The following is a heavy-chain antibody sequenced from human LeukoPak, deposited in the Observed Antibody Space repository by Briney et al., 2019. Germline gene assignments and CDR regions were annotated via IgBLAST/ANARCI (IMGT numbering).Heavy chain of an antibody. V-gene: IGHV1-69*06. CDR3: AVAKRDGYSS. CDR2: IIPIFGTA. CDR1: VGTFSSYA. J-gene: IGHJ5*02. D-gene: IGHD5-24*01. Sequence: GASVKVSCKASVGTFSSYAISWVRQAPGQGLEWMGGIIPIFGTANYAQKFQGRVTITADKSTSTAYMELSSLRSEDTAVYYRAVAKRDGYSSWGQGTLVTVSS.